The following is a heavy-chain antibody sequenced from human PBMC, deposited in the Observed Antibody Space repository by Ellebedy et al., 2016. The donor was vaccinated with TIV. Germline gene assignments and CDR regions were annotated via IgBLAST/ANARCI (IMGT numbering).Heavy chain of an antibody. V-gene: IGHV1-2*04. CDR2: INPKTNDS. D-gene: IGHD3-10*01. J-gene: IGHJ6*02. CDR1: GYPFTTYG. CDR3: AKEFAGYGMDV. Sequence: AASVKVSCKASGYPFTTYGIVWVRQAPGQGLEWIGWINPKTNDSKCAQKFQGWATLTRDTSISAAYIEVSSLRSDDTAMYYCAKEFAGYGMDVWGQGTMVTVSS.